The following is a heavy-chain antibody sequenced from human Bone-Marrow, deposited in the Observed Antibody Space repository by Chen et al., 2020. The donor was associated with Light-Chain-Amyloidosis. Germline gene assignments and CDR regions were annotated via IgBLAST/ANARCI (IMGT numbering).Heavy chain of an antibody. J-gene: IGHJ5*02. V-gene: IGHV3-48*04. CDR2: ITGRGDAT. CDR1: GFILSAYS. CDR3: ARGTYYYGSGSYNWFDP. Sequence: EGRLVESGGDLIQPGGSLRLSCAASGFILSAYSMNWVRQAPGKGLEWLSYITGRGDATFNAHSVKGRFTISRDNAKNSLYLQMNSLRAEDTAVYYCARGTYYYGSGSYNWFDPWGQGTLVTVSS. D-gene: IGHD3-10*01.